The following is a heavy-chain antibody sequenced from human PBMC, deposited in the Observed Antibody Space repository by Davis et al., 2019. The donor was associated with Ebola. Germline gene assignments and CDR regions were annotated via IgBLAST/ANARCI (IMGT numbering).Heavy chain of an antibody. J-gene: IGHJ3*02. CDR1: GYTFTSYG. V-gene: IGHV1-69*06. Sequence: SVKVSCKASGYTFTSYGISWVRQAPGQRLEWMGGIIPIFGTANYAQKFQGRVTITADKSTSTAYMELSSLRSEDTAVYYCARIKAAGTLIDAFDIWGQGTMVTVSS. CDR2: IIPIFGTA. D-gene: IGHD6-13*01. CDR3: ARIKAAGTLIDAFDI.